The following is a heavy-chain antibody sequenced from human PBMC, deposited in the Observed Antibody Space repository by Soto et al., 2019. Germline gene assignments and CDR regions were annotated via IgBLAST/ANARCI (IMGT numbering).Heavy chain of an antibody. CDR3: ARADCTGAYCYSWPFNYGVDV. Sequence: QVQLVESGGGVVQPGGSLRLSCTTSGFTCNTYGMHWVRQAPGKGLEWVAIVWYDGSNKYYADSVKGRFTISRDNSKNTLYLQMSSLRGEDTALYYCARADCTGAYCYSWPFNYGVDVWGQGTTVTVSS. CDR1: GFTCNTYG. J-gene: IGHJ6*02. D-gene: IGHD2-15*01. V-gene: IGHV3-33*08. CDR2: VWYDGSNK.